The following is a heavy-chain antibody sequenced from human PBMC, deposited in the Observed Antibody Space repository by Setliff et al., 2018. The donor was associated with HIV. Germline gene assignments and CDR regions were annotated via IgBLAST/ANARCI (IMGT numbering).Heavy chain of an antibody. Sequence: GGSLRLSCAASGFFFNNYVFTWVRQAPGKGLEWVAVISIDGSDRYYSDSVKGRFTISRDSSKKTLYLQMNRLRSEDTAVYYCARAFGYHDFWSGYSGDEFDIWGQGTLVTVSS. CDR1: GFFFNNYV. J-gene: IGHJ3*02. CDR3: ARAFGYHDFWSGYSGDEFDI. D-gene: IGHD3-3*01. V-gene: IGHV3-30*04. CDR2: ISIDGSDR.